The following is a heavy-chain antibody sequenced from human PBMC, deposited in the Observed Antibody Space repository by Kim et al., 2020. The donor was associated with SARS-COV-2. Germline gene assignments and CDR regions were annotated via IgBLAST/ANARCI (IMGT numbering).Heavy chain of an antibody. CDR1: GFTFSRSW. D-gene: IGHD1-26*01. CDR3: ERVGNLGADY. V-gene: IGHV3-74*01. J-gene: IGHJ4*01. CDR2: INRDGSST. Sequence: GGSLRLSCAASGFTFSRSWMHWVREVPGKGLVWVSGINRDGSSTSYADSVKGRFTISRDNAKNTLYLQMNRLRAKDTAVYYCERVGNLGADYWG.